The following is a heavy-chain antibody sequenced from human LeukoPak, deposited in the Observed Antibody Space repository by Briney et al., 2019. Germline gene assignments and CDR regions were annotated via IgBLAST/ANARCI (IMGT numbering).Heavy chain of an antibody. V-gene: IGHV3-53*01. CDR2: IYSGGST. D-gene: IGHD4-23*01. CDR1: GFTVSSRY. J-gene: IGHJ4*02. Sequence: GGSLRLSCAASGFTVSSRYMSWVRQAPGKGLGWVSVIYSGGSTYYADSVKGRSTISRDNSKNTLYLQMNSLRAEDTAVYYCATDYGGNYFDYWGQGTLVTVSS. CDR3: ATDYGGNYFDY.